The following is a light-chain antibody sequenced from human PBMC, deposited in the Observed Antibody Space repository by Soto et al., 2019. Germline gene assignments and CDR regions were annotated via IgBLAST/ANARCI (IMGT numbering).Light chain of an antibody. V-gene: IGKV1-39*01. CDR1: QSISSY. Sequence: DIQMTQSPSSLSASVGDRVTITCRASQSISSYLNWYQQRPGKAPKLLIYAASSLQSGVPSRFSGSGSGTDFTLTISSLQPEDFASYYCQQSYSTPGGTFGRGTKLEIK. CDR3: QQSYSTPGGT. CDR2: AAS. J-gene: IGKJ2*01.